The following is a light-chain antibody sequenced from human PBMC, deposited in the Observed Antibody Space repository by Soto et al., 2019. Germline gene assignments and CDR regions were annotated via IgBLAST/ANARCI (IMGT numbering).Light chain of an antibody. CDR1: LSVSSD. J-gene: IGKJ4*01. V-gene: IGKV3-15*01. CDR3: QQYNNWPLT. CDR2: RAF. Sequence: TQSPATLSLSPGERATLSCRASLSVSSDLAWYRQKPGQAPRLLIYRAFTRATGIPARFSGSGFGTDFTLTISSLQSEDFAVYYCQQYNNWPLTFGGGTKVDIK.